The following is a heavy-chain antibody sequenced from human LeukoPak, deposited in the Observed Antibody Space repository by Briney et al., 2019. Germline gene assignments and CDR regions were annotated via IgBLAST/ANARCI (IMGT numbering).Heavy chain of an antibody. V-gene: IGHV3-9*01. CDR1: GFTFDDYA. CDR2: ISWNSGSI. D-gene: IGHD3-3*01. Sequence: GGSLRLSCAASGFTFDDYAMHWVRQAPGKGLEWVSGISWNSGSIGYADSVKGRFTISRDNAKNSLYLQMNSLRAEDTAVYYCAREEDYDFPRWGQGTMVTVSS. CDR3: AREEDYDFPR. J-gene: IGHJ3*01.